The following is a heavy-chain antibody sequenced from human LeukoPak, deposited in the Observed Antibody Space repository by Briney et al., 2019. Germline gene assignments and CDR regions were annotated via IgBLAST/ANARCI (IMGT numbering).Heavy chain of an antibody. V-gene: IGHV4-39*01. CDR2: IYYSGST. Sequence: PSETLSLTCTVSGGSISSSSYYWGWIRQPPGKGLERIGSIYYSGSTYYNPSLKSRVTISVDTSKNQFSLKLSSVTAADTAVYYCARPLYSSGWYYFDYWGQGTLVTVSS. CDR1: GGSISSSSYY. D-gene: IGHD6-19*01. CDR3: ARPLYSSGWYYFDY. J-gene: IGHJ4*02.